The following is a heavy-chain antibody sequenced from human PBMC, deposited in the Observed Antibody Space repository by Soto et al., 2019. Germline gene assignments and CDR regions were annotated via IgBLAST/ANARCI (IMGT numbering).Heavy chain of an antibody. V-gene: IGHV3-30*18. CDR3: AKDGRHNFDY. J-gene: IGHJ4*02. Sequence: QVQLVESGGGVVQPGRSLRLSCAASGFTFSHYATHRVRQAPGKGLEWVALMSYDGSNEYYADSVKGRFTISRDNSKNTLYLQMNSLRAGDTAVYYCAKDGRHNFDYWGEGTLVTVS. CDR2: MSYDGSNE. CDR1: GFTFSHYA.